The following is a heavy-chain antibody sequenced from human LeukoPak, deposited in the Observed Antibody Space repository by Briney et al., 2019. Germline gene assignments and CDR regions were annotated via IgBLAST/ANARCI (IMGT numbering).Heavy chain of an antibody. V-gene: IGHV5-51*01. CDR3: ARGGDYYGSGNYYNRGGPGIDY. D-gene: IGHD3-10*01. Sequence: GESLKISCKGSGYNFATYWIGWVRQMPGKGLEWMGTIYPGDSDTKYSPSFQGQVTISADKSISTAYLQWSSLKASDTAMYYCARGGDYYGSGNYYNRGGPGIDYWGQGTLVTVSS. CDR1: GYNFATYW. J-gene: IGHJ4*02. CDR2: IYPGDSDT.